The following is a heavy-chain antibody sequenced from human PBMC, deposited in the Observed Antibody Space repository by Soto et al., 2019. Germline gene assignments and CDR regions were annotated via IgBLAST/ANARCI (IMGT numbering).Heavy chain of an antibody. J-gene: IGHJ4*02. Sequence: PGGSLRLSCAASGFTFSSYAMHWVRQAPGKGLEWVAVISYDGSNKYYADSVKGRFTISRDNSKNTLYLQMNSLRAEDTAVYYCARAQGARDYYFDYWGQGTLVTVSS. V-gene: IGHV3-30-3*01. D-gene: IGHD1-26*01. CDR3: ARAQGARDYYFDY. CDR2: ISYDGSNK. CDR1: GFTFSSYA.